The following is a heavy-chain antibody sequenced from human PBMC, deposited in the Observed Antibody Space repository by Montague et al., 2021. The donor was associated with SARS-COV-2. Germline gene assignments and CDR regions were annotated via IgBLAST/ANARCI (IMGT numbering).Heavy chain of an antibody. CDR2: ISWDGTTT. CDR3: AQGIGDSRSFLEF. V-gene: IGHV3-43*01. Sequence: SLRLSCAASGFKFDDYTMHWVRQVPGKGLQWVSLISWDGTTTHYAESVEGRFTISRDNSVRSLYLQMSSLRNDDTGLYYCAQGIGDSRSFLEFWGQGTLLTVSS. CDR1: GFKFDDYT. J-gene: IGHJ4*02. D-gene: IGHD6-13*01.